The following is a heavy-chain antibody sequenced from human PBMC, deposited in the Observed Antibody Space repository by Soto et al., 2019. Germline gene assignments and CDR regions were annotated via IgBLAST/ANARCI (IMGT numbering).Heavy chain of an antibody. CDR2: ISYDGSNK. J-gene: IGHJ4*02. CDR1: GFTFSSYA. CDR3: ARDLDGDFEY. V-gene: IGHV3-30-3*01. D-gene: IGHD4-17*01. Sequence: GGSLRLSCAASGFTFSSYAMHWVRQAPGKGLEWVAVISYDGSNKYYADSVKGRFTISRDNSKNTLYLQMNSLRAEDTAVYYCARDLDGDFEYWGQGTLVTVSS.